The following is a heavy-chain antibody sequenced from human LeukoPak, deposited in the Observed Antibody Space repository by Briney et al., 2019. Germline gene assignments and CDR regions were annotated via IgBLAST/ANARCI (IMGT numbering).Heavy chain of an antibody. Sequence: PGGSLRLSCAASGFTVSSNYMSWVRQAPGKGLEWVSVIYSGGSTYYADSVKGRFTISRDNSKNTLYLQMNSLRAEGTAVYYCARTETGYLDYWGQGTLVTVSS. J-gene: IGHJ4*02. D-gene: IGHD3-9*01. CDR3: ARTETGYLDY. CDR1: GFTVSSNY. V-gene: IGHV3-53*01. CDR2: IYSGGST.